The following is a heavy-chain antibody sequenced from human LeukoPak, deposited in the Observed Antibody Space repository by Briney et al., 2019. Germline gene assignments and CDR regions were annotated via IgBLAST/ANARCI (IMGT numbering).Heavy chain of an antibody. CDR3: AKSWRPRRWPDSFDP. V-gene: IGHV4-59*01. CDR1: GGSISSYY. D-gene: IGHD5-24*01. CDR2: IYNSGST. Sequence: SETLSLTCTVSGGSISSYYWSWIGQPPGKGLEWIGYIYNSGSTNHNPSLRSRVTISVDTSKNQFSLKLSSVTAADTAVYYCAKSWRPRRWPDSFDPWGQGTLVTVSS. J-gene: IGHJ5*02.